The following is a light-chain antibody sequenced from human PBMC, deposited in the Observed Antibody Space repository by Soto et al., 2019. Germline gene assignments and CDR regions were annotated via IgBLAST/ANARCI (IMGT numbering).Light chain of an antibody. J-gene: IGLJ1*01. CDR1: TSDVGGHDF. V-gene: IGLV2-14*01. CDR2: EVT. Sequence: QSALTQPASVSGSPGQSITISCSGSTSDVGGHDFVSWYQHHPGKAPKLLIFEVTNRPSGVSHRFSGSKSGNTASLTISGLQVEDEADYYCTSYTSRSPYVFGSRTKVTVL. CDR3: TSYTSRSPYV.